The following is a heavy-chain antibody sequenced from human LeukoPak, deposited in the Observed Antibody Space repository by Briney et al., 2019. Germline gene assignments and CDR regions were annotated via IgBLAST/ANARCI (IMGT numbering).Heavy chain of an antibody. CDR1: GYTLSSYY. V-gene: IGHV1-46*01. Sequence: ASVKVSCKASGYTLSSYYIHWVRQAPGQGLEWMGIINPSAGSTSYAQSFQGRVTMTRDTSSSTVYMELSSLRFDDTAIYYCARASSSRGSYSRRGEDYFDYWGQGTLVTVS. CDR2: INPSAGST. J-gene: IGHJ4*02. D-gene: IGHD1-26*01. CDR3: ARASSSRGSYSRRGEDYFDY.